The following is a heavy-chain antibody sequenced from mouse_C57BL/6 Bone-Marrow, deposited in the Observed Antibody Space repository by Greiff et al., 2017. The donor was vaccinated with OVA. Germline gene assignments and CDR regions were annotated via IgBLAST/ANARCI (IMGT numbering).Heavy chain of an antibody. Sequence: VQLKESGAELVRPGASVKLSCTASGFNIKDDYMHWVKRRPEQGLEWIGWIDPENGDTEYASKFQGKATITADTSSNTAYLQLSSLTSEDTAVYYCTYYYGSSYGYFDVWGTGTTGTVSS. CDR2: IDPENGDT. V-gene: IGHV14-4*01. CDR1: GFNIKDDY. J-gene: IGHJ1*03. CDR3: TYYYGSSYGYFDV. D-gene: IGHD1-1*01.